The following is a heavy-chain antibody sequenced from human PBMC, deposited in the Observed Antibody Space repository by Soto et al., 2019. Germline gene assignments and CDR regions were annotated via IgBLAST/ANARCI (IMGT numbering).Heavy chain of an antibody. D-gene: IGHD2-21*01. V-gene: IGHV3-23*01. CDR2: VSDNGGSRGGT. CDR3: ARAKAVVIAALDI. J-gene: IGHJ3*02. Sequence: GGPLRVSGQASGVMIYNSAMTWVRQAPGQGLQWVASVSDNGGSRGGTYYADSVKGRFTISRDNSKNTLYLQLDSLTGADTAVYYCARAKAVVIAALDIWGQGTMVTVSS. CDR1: GVMIYNSA.